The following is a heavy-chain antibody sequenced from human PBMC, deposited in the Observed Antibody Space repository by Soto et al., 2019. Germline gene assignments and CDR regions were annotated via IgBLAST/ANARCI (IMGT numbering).Heavy chain of an antibody. J-gene: IGHJ6*02. CDR2: ISAYNGNT. CDR3: ARDQRINIVVVPAAVQGMDV. Sequence: ASVKVSCKASGYTLTSYGISWVRQAPGQGLEWMGWISAYNGNTNYAQKLQGRVTMTTDTSTSTAYMELRSLRSDDTAVYYCARDQRINIVVVPAAVQGMDVWGQGTTVTVSS. CDR1: GYTLTSYG. V-gene: IGHV1-18*01. D-gene: IGHD2-2*01.